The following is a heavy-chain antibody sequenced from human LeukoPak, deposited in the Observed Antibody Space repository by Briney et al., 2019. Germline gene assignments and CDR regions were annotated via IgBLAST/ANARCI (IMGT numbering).Heavy chain of an antibody. Sequence: GGSLRLSCAASGFAFSSYWMHWVRQGPGKGLVWVSRINSDGSSTNYADSVRGRFTISRDNAENTLYLQMNSLRVEDTAVYYCARRVVVAAAPYYFDYWGQGTLVTVSS. D-gene: IGHD2-2*01. V-gene: IGHV3-74*01. J-gene: IGHJ4*02. CDR3: ARRVVVAAAPYYFDY. CDR2: INSDGSST. CDR1: GFAFSSYW.